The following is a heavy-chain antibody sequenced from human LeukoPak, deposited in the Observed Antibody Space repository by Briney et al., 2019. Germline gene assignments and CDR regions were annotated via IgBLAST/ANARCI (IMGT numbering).Heavy chain of an antibody. J-gene: IGHJ4*02. Sequence: PSETLSLTCTVSGGSISSYYWSWIRQPPGKGLEWIGYIYYSGSTNYNPSLKSRVTISVDTSKNQFSLKLSSVTAADTAVYYCARGAWNWNYFDYWGQGTLVTVSS. CDR2: IYYSGST. CDR1: GGSISSYY. V-gene: IGHV4-59*01. D-gene: IGHD1-1*01. CDR3: ARGAWNWNYFDY.